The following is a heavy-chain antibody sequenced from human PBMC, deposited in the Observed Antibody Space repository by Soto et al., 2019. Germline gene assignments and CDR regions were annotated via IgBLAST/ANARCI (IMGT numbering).Heavy chain of an antibody. CDR2: ISYEGSEK. V-gene: IGHV3-30-3*01. CDR3: ARDDCSSTSCYIHWFDP. Sequence: QVQLVESGGGVVQPGRSLRLSCAASAFTFSRSAMHWVRQAPGKGLEWVAVISYEGSEKYYAESVKGRFTISRDNSKNRLYLQMNSLRPEDTAVYYCARDDCSSTSCYIHWFDPWGQGTLVTVSS. D-gene: IGHD2-2*02. J-gene: IGHJ5*02. CDR1: AFTFSRSA.